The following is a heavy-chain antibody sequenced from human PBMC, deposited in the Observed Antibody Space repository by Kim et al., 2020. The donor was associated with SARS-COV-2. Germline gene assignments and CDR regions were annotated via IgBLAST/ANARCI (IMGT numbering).Heavy chain of an antibody. D-gene: IGHD3-10*01. V-gene: IGHV4-34*01. Sequence: HKSRVTISVDTSQNQFSLKLSSVTAADTAVYYCARGTSMVRGVLYGMDVWGQGTTVTVSS. J-gene: IGHJ6*02. CDR3: ARGTSMVRGVLYGMDV.